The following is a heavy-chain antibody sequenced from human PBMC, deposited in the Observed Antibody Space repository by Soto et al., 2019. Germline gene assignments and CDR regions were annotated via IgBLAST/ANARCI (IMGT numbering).Heavy chain of an antibody. V-gene: IGHV4-59*08. CDR1: GGSISSYC. CDR3: ARHDDCISPSCYEPYYYYYMDV. J-gene: IGHJ6*03. CDR2: IYYSGSP. Sequence: SETLSLTCTVSGGSISSYCGSWIRQHPGKGLEWNGYIYYSGSPIYTPSLKSRVTLSVDTSKNQFSLKLSSVTAADTAVYYCARHDDCISPSCYEPYYYYYMDVWGKGTTVTVS. D-gene: IGHD2-2*01.